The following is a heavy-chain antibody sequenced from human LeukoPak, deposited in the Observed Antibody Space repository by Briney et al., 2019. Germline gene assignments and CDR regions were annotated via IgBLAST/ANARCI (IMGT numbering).Heavy chain of an antibody. J-gene: IGHJ4*02. D-gene: IGHD2-2*02. Sequence: AASVKVSCKASGYTFTGYYMHWVRQAPGQGLEWMGWINPNSGGTNYAQKFQGRVTITADESTSTAYMELSSLRSEDTAVYYCAREDQLLYVFDYWGQGTLVTVSS. V-gene: IGHV1-2*02. CDR1: GYTFTGYY. CDR2: INPNSGGT. CDR3: AREDQLLYVFDY.